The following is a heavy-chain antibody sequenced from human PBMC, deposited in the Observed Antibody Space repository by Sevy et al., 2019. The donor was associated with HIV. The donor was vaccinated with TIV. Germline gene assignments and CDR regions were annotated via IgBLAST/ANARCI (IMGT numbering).Heavy chain of an antibody. CDR2: INWNGADT. J-gene: IGHJ4*02. Sequence: GGSLRLSCAVSGFTFNKDGMSWVRQVPGKGLEWVSGINWNGADTDYADSVTGGCTISRDKAKISLYLQMNSLRAEDTALCFCAKNKGITFGGIVGQYFDCWGRGTLVTVSS. CDR1: GFTFNKDG. V-gene: IGHV3-20*04. D-gene: IGHD3-16*02. CDR3: AKNKGITFGGIVGQYFDC.